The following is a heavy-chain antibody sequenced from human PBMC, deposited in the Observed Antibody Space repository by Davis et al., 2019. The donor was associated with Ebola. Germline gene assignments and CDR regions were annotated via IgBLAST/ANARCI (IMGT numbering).Heavy chain of an antibody. V-gene: IGHV1-46*03. CDR2: INPNDGRT. CDR3: TTPGGEDSGYDVFDI. CDR1: GYTFTNYY. D-gene: IGHD5-12*01. Sequence: AASVKVSCKASGYTFTNYYMHWLRQAPGQGLEWMGMINPNDGRTIYAQKFQGRVTVTRDTSTTTVYMGLSSLRSEDTALYYCTTPGGEDSGYDVFDIWGQGTMVTVSS. J-gene: IGHJ3*02.